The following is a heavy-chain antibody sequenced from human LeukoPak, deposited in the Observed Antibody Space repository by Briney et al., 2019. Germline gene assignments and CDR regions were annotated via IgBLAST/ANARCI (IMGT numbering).Heavy chain of an antibody. V-gene: IGHV1-2*02. Sequence: GASVKVSCKASGYTFTGYYMHWVRQAPGQGLEWMGWINPNSGGTNYAQKLQGRVTMTTDTSTSTAYMELRSLRSDDTAVYYCARDVVNRWSSENWFDPWGQGTLVTVSS. D-gene: IGHD4-23*01. CDR3: ARDVVNRWSSENWFDP. CDR1: GYTFTGYY. CDR2: INPNSGGT. J-gene: IGHJ5*02.